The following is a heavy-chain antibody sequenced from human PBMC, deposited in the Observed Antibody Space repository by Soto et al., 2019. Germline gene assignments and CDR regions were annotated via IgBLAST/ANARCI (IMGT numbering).Heavy chain of an antibody. J-gene: IGHJ6*03. CDR2: ISWNSGSI. V-gene: IGHV3-9*01. CDR3: AKGGSSSWYSNYYYYYYMDV. CDR1: GFTFDDYA. D-gene: IGHD6-13*01. Sequence: EVQLVESGGGLVQPGRSLRLSCAASGFTFDDYAMHWVRQAPGKGLEWVSGISWNSGSIGYADSVKGRFTISRDNAKNSLYLQMNSLIAEDTALYYCAKGGSSSWYSNYYYYYYMDVWGKGTTVTVSS.